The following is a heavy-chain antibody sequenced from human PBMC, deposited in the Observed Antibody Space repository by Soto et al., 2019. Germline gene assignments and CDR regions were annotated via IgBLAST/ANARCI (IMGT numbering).Heavy chain of an antibody. J-gene: IGHJ6*02. CDR2: INHSGST. V-gene: IGHV4-34*01. CDR3: ARGVRTAAAGKGYYYYSGMDV. Sequence: PSETLSLTCAVYGGSFSGYYWSWIRQPPGKGLEWIGEINHSGSTNYNPSLKSRVTISVDTSKNQFSLKLSSVTAADTAVYYCARGVRTAAAGKGYYYYSGMDVWGQGTTVTVYS. CDR1: GGSFSGYY. D-gene: IGHD6-13*01.